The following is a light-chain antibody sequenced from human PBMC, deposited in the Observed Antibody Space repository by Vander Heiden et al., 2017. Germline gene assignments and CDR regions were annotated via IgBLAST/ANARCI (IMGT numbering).Light chain of an antibody. Sequence: QSALTQPASVSGSPRQSITISCTGTSSDVGYFNYVSWYQQHPGKAPKLMIYDVSNRPSGVSNRFSGSKSDNTASLTISGLQAEDEADYYCSSYTSSSTYVFGTGTKVTVL. J-gene: IGLJ1*01. CDR2: DVS. CDR3: SSYTSSSTYV. V-gene: IGLV2-14*01. CDR1: SSDVGYFNY.